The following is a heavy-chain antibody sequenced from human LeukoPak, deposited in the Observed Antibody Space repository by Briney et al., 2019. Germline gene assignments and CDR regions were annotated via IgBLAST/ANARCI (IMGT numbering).Heavy chain of an antibody. CDR1: GGSISSYY. D-gene: IGHD2-15*01. J-gene: IGHJ3*02. Sequence: PSETLSLTCTVSGGSISSYYWSWIRQTPGKGLEWIGYIYYSGSTNYNPSLKSRVTISVDTSKNQFSLKLSSVTAADTAVYYCASSCSGGSCYLTAFDIWGQGTMVTVSS. V-gene: IGHV4-59*01. CDR3: ASSCSGGSCYLTAFDI. CDR2: IYYSGST.